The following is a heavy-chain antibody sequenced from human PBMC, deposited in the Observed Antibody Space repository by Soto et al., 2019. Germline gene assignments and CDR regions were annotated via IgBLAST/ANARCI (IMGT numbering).Heavy chain of an antibody. D-gene: IGHD3-22*01. CDR2: ISYDGSNK. V-gene: IGHV3-30*18. CDR3: AKGSYYDSSGYYRTFDY. Sequence: GGSLRLSCAASGFTFSSYGRHWVRQAPGKGLEWVAVISYDGSNKYYADSVKGRFTISRDNSKNTLYLQMNSLRAEDTAVYYCAKGSYYDSSGYYRTFDYWGQGTLVTVSS. J-gene: IGHJ4*02. CDR1: GFTFSSYG.